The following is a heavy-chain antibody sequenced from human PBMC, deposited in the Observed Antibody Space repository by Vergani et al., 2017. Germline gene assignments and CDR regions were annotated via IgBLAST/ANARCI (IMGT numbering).Heavy chain of an antibody. CDR1: GYSFTSYW. CDR2: IYPGDSDT. J-gene: IGHJ3*02. Sequence: EVQLVQSGAEVKKPGESLKISCKGSGYSFTSYWIGWVRQMPGKGLEWMGIIYPGDSDTRYSPSFQGQVTISADKSISTAYLQWSSRKAADTAMYYCARRRITIFGPGAFDIWGQGTMVTVSS. CDR3: ARRRITIFGPGAFDI. V-gene: IGHV5-51*01. D-gene: IGHD3-3*01.